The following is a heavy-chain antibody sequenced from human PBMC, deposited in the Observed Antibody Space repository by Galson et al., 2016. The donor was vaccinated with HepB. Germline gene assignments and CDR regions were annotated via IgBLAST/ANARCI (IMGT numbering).Heavy chain of an antibody. CDR3: ARGSQPPQWQLGGYFDY. Sequence: SVKVSCKASEYTFTTCYMHWVRQAPGQGLEWMGLVNPTDFSTDYAQRLHGRITVTRDTSTRTVYLELSSLRSEDTAVYYCARGSQPPQWQLGGYFDYWGQGTLVTVSS. V-gene: IGHV1-46*01. CDR2: VNPTDFST. J-gene: IGHJ4*02. CDR1: EYTFTTCY. D-gene: IGHD1-26*01.